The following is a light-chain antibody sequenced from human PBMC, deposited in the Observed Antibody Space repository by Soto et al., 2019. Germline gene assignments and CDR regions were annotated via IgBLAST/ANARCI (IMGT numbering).Light chain of an antibody. V-gene: IGKV3D-15*01. CDR2: GAS. CDR3: QQYNNWPPIT. Sequence: EIVLAQSPGTLSLSPGERATLSCRSSQSVSSIYLAWYQQKPGQAPRLLIYGASSRATGVPDRFSGSGSGTEFTLTISSLQSEDFAVYYCQQYNNWPPITFGQGTRLEI. CDR1: QSVSSIY. J-gene: IGKJ5*01.